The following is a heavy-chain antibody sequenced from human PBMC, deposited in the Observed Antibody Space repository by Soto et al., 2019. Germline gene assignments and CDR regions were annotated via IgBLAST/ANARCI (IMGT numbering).Heavy chain of an antibody. CDR3: ARYSGSYSRGLDY. Sequence: EVQLVESGGGLVQPGGSLRLSCAASGFTFSDHYMEWVRQAPGKGLEWGGRIRNKANSYNTQYAASVKGRFTISRDDSRNSLYLQMNSLKTEDTAVFYWARYSGSYSRGLDYWGQGTPVIVSS. CDR1: GFTFSDHY. J-gene: IGHJ4*02. V-gene: IGHV3-72*01. CDR2: IRNKANSYNT. D-gene: IGHD1-26*01.